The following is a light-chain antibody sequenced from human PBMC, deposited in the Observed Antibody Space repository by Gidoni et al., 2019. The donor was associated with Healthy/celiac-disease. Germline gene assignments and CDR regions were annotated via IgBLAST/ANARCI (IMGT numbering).Light chain of an antibody. CDR2: DTS. CDR1: TGAVTSGHY. Sequence: QAVVTPEPSLTVSPGGTVTLTCGSSTGAVTSGHYPYWFQQKPGQAPRTLIYDTSNKHSWTPARFSGPLLGGKAALTLSGAQPEDEAEYYCLLSYSGAQNVVFGGGTKLTVL. J-gene: IGLJ2*01. CDR3: LLSYSGAQNVV. V-gene: IGLV7-46*01.